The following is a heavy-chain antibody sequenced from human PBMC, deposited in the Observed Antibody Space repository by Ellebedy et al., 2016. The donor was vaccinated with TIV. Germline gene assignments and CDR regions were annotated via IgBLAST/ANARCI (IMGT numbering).Heavy chain of an antibody. CDR1: GYTFTAYG. D-gene: IGHD1-26*01. J-gene: IGHJ4*02. CDR3: ARDEAEVGATFFGY. V-gene: IGHV1-3*01. Sequence: AASVKVSCKASGYTFTAYGIHWVRQAPGQRLEWMGWINAGDDHTKYSQKFLGRVTLARDTSASTAYMVLSSLRSEDTAVYYCARDEAEVGATFFGYWGQGTLVTVSS. CDR2: INAGDDHT.